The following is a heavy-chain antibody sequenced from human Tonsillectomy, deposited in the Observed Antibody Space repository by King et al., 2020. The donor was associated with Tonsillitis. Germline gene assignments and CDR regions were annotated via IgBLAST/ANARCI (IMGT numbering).Heavy chain of an antibody. J-gene: IGHJ4*02. V-gene: IGHV2-5*02. Sequence: TLKESGPPLVKPTQTLMLTCAFSGFSLSTSGVGVGWIRQPPGKALEWLALIYWDDDKRYSPSLRSRLTIIKDTSSNQVILLMTNVDPVDTATYYCAPRPDQERSTWDAAYFDHWGQGAPVTVSS. D-gene: IGHD1-26*01. CDR2: IYWDDDK. CDR3: APRPDQERSTWDAAYFDH. CDR1: GFSLSTSGVG.